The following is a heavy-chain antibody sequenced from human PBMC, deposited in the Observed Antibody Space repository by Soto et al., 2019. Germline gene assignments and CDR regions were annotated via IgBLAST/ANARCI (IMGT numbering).Heavy chain of an antibody. CDR3: ARARSSVPSRRGIGYYGMDV. D-gene: IGHD3-10*01. Sequence: SETLSLTCVVSHDSFGAYYWSWVRQPPGKGLEWIGEINDSGNSHSNPSLRSRVTMSLDMSKKQFSLNLTSVTAADTAVYYCARARSSVPSRRGIGYYGMDVWGKGTTVTVSS. J-gene: IGHJ6*04. CDR2: INDSGNS. CDR1: HDSFGAYY. V-gene: IGHV4-34*01.